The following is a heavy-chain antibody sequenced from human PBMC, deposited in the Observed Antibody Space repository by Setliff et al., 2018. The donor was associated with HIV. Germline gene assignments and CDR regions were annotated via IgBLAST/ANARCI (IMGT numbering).Heavy chain of an antibody. J-gene: IGHJ4*02. D-gene: IGHD2-8*01. CDR3: ASGSGYCTKGDCYIGVHRTPDKYYSDY. CDR1: GDSLSNYV. Sequence: ASVKVSCKASGDSLSNYVITWVRRAPGQGLEWMGGIVPLFGTTNYAQNFQGRLTITTDQIMTTAYMELTSLRSEDTAVYYCASGSGYCTKGDCYIGVHRTPDKYYSDYWGQGTLVTVSS. V-gene: IGHV1-69*05. CDR2: IVPLFGTT.